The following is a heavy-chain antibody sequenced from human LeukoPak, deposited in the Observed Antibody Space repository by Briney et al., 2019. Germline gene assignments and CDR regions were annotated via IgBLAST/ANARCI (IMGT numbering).Heavy chain of an antibody. D-gene: IGHD1-20*01. V-gene: IGHV3-53*01. J-gene: IGHJ4*02. CDR1: GLPDSINY. CDR3: AGGLSQYNWNDGH. CDR2: NYSGGNT. Sequence: PGVPLRLSCAASGLPDSINYMSWVPQAPGRGLEWVSVNYSGGNTYYADAVKGRFTISRDNSKNTLYLQMNSLRAEDTAVYYCAGGLSQYNWNDGHWGQGTLVTVSS.